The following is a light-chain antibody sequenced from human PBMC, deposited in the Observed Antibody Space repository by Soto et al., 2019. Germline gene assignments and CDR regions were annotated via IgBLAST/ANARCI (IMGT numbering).Light chain of an antibody. Sequence: DIQMTQSPSTLSASVGDRVTITCRASQSISSWLAWYQQKPGKAPKLLIYDASSLESGVPSRFSGSGSGTEFTLTISSLQPEDIATYYCRQYDDLPPTFGQGTRLEIK. CDR2: DAS. CDR3: RQYDDLPPT. CDR1: QSISSW. J-gene: IGKJ5*01. V-gene: IGKV1-5*01.